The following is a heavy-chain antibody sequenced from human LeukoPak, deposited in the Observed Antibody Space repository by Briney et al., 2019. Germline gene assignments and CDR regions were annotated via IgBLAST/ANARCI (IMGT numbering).Heavy chain of an antibody. CDR3: AKGSVGASTYYFDY. Sequence: GRSLRLSCAASGFTFSSYGMHWVRQALGKGLEWVAVISYDGSNEHYADSVKGRFTISRDNSKNTLYLQMNSLRADDTAVYYCAKGSVGASTYYFDYWGQGTLVTVSS. D-gene: IGHD1-26*01. J-gene: IGHJ4*02. CDR1: GFTFSSYG. CDR2: ISYDGSNE. V-gene: IGHV3-30*18.